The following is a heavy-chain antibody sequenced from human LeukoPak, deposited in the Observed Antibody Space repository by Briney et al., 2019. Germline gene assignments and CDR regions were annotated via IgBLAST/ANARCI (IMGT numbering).Heavy chain of an antibody. D-gene: IGHD3-10*01. CDR3: ARDSGSGRPYYFDS. CDR2: ISSSSSYI. V-gene: IGHV3-21*01. CDR1: GFTFSSYA. J-gene: IGHJ4*02. Sequence: PGGSLRLSYAPSGFTFSSYAMNWVRQAPGKGLEWVSSISSSSSYIYYADSVKGRFTISRDNAKNSLYLQMNSLRAEDTAVYYCARDSGSGRPYYFDSWGQGTLVTVSS.